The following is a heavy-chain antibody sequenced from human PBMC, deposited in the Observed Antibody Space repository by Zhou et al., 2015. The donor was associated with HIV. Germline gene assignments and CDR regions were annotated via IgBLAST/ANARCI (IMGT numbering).Heavy chain of an antibody. D-gene: IGHD5-12*01. Sequence: QVQLVQSGAEVKKPGASVKVSCKASGYTFTGYYMHWVRQAPGQGLEWMGWINPNSGGTNYAQKFQGRVTMTRDTSISTAYMELSRLRSDDTAVYYCARAWGGYSGYDPTGDLTLAFVWFDAFDIWGQGTMVTVSS. CDR2: INPNSGGT. CDR3: ARAWGGYSGYDPTGDLTLAFVWFDAFDI. V-gene: IGHV1-2*02. J-gene: IGHJ3*02. CDR1: GYTFTGYY.